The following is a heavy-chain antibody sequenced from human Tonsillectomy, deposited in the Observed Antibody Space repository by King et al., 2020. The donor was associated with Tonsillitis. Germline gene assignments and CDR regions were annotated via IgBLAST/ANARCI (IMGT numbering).Heavy chain of an antibody. D-gene: IGHD3-10*01. CDR2: ISSSNTYI. Sequence: VQLVESGGGLVKPGGSLRLSCAASRFTFSSYSMNWVRQAPGKGLEWVSSISSSNTYIYYADSVKGRSTITSDNAKNSLYLQMNSLTAEDTAVYYCARERPYYYGSGRPEVFDIWGQGTIVTVSS. J-gene: IGHJ3*02. CDR1: RFTFSSYS. CDR3: ARERPYYYGSGRPEVFDI. V-gene: IGHV3-21*01.